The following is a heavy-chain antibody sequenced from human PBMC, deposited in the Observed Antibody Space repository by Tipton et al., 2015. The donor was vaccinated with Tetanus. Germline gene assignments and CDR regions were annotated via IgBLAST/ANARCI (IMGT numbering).Heavy chain of an antibody. V-gene: IGHV4-34*01. J-gene: IGHJ4*02. CDR3: ARVLTIFGVVILFDY. D-gene: IGHD3-3*01. CDR2: INHSGST. CDR1: GGSFSGYY. Sequence: TLSLTCAVYGGSFSGYYWSWIRQPPGKGLEWIGEINHSGSTNYNPSLKSRVTISVDTSKNQFSLKLSSVTAADTAVYYCARVLTIFGVVILFDYWGQGTLVTVSS.